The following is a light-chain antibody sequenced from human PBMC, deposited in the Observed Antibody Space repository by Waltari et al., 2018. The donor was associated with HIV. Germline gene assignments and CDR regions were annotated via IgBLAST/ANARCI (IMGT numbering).Light chain of an antibody. V-gene: IGKV1D-13*01. Sequence: AIHLTQSPSSLSASLGDRVTLTCRASHAISTSLAWYKQKPGSPPKLLISYVSSLDRGVPSRFSGSGSETHFSLTINGVRTEDFATYHCQQFKNFPITFSQGTRLEIK. J-gene: IGKJ5*01. CDR2: YVS. CDR1: HAISTS. CDR3: QQFKNFPIT.